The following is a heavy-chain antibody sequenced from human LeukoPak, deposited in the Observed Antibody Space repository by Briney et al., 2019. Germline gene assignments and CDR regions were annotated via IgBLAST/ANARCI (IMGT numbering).Heavy chain of an antibody. J-gene: IGHJ6*03. CDR1: GFTFSTSW. Sequence: AGSLTLSCAASGFTFSTSWMHWVRQAPGKGLVWVSIMNGDGRDTMYADSVKGPFTISRDNAKNTLHLQMNSLRADDTAMYYCVKAGQGYMDDWGKGTTVIVSS. CDR2: MNGDGRDT. CDR3: VKAGQGYMDD. V-gene: IGHV3-74*03. D-gene: IGHD1-14*01.